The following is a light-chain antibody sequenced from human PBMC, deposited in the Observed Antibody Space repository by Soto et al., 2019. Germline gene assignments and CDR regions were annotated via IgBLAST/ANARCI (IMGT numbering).Light chain of an antibody. CDR3: SSYGGSNNLL. J-gene: IGLJ2*01. CDR1: SSDVGGYDY. Sequence: QSALTQPPSASGSPGQSVTISCTGTSSDVGGYDYVSWYQQHPGKAPKLMVYDVSKRPSGVPDRFSGSKSGNTASLTVSGLQADDEADYYCSSYGGSNNLLFGGGTKVTVL. V-gene: IGLV2-8*01. CDR2: DVS.